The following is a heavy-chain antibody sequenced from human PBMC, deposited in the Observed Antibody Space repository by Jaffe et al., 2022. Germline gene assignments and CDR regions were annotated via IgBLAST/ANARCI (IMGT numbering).Heavy chain of an antibody. V-gene: IGHV5-51*03. CDR3: ARLTKYYYCSGGSCYRNEGFDY. CDR2: IYPGDSDT. CDR1: GYSFTSYW. Sequence: EVQLVQSGAEVKKPGESLKISCKGSGYSFTSYWIGWVRQMPGKGLEWMGIIYPGDSDTRYSPSFQGQVTISADKSISTAYLQWSSLKASDTAMYYCARLTKYYYCSGGSCYRNEGFDYWGQGTLVTVSS. D-gene: IGHD2-15*01. J-gene: IGHJ4*02.